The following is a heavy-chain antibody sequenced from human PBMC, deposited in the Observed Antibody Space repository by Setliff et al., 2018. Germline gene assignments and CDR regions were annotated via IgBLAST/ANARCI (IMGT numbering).Heavy chain of an antibody. J-gene: IGHJ6*03. Sequence: ASVKVSCKASVGTFSNYGISWVRQAPGQGLEWMGGTIPMFRTTNYARKFQGRVTIITDESTSTAYMQPSSLGSDDTAVYYCVREGVDRRSSTDYRYYMDVWGEGTTVTVSS. CDR3: VREGVDRRSSTDYRYYMDV. CDR1: VGTFSNYG. D-gene: IGHD5-12*01. V-gene: IGHV1-69*05. CDR2: TIPMFRTT.